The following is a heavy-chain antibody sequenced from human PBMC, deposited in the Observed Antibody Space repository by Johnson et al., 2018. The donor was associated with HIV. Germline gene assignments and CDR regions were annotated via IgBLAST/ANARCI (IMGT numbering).Heavy chain of an antibody. Sequence: VQLVESGGGLVQPGGSLRLSCAASGLTVSSNYMSWVRQATGKGLEWVSGIGTAGDTYYPGSVKGRFSSSRDNAKNALYLQMNNLRAEDTALYYCVKGRGVAFDIWGQGTMVIVSS. D-gene: IGHD3-16*01. V-gene: IGHV3-13*01. CDR3: VKGRGVAFDI. J-gene: IGHJ3*02. CDR1: GLTVSSNY. CDR2: IGTAGDT.